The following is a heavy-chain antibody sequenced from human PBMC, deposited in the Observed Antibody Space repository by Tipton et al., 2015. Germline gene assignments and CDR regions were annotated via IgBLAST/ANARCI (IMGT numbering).Heavy chain of an antibody. V-gene: IGHV4-4*07. J-gene: IGHJ4*02. D-gene: IGHD2/OR15-2a*01. CDR2: IYTSGST. CDR1: GGSISSYY. Sequence: LRLSCTVSGGSISSYYWSWIRQPAGKGLEWIGRIYTSGSTNYNPSLKSRVTMSVDTSKNQFSLKLSSVTAADTAVYYCVRESLLAYYFDYWGQGTLVTVSS. CDR3: VRESLLAYYFDY.